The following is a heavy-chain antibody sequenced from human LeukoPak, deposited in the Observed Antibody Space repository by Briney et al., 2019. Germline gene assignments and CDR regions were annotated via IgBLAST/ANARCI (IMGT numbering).Heavy chain of an antibody. CDR1: GFTFSSYA. D-gene: IGHD6-19*01. V-gene: IGHV3-23*01. CDR2: ISVSGGST. CDR3: ARGYGSGWYPNWFDS. Sequence: GGSLRLSCAASGFTFSSYAMNWVRQAPGKGLEWVSAISVSGGSTYYADSVRGRFTISRDNAKNSLYLQMNSLRADDTAVYFCARGYGSGWYPNWFDSWGQGSLVTVSS. J-gene: IGHJ5*01.